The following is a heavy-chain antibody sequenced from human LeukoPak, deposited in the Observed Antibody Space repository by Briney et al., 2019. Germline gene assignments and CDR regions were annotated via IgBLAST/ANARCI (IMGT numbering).Heavy chain of an antibody. Sequence: KPSETLSLTCAVYGGSFSGYYWSWIRQPPGKGLEWIGEINHSGSTNYNPSLKSRVTISVDTSKNQFSPKLSSVTAADTAVYYCARARLRFGETPRWFDPWGQGTLVTVSS. CDR3: ARARLRFGETPRWFDP. J-gene: IGHJ5*02. CDR1: GGSFSGYY. CDR2: INHSGST. D-gene: IGHD3-10*01. V-gene: IGHV4-34*01.